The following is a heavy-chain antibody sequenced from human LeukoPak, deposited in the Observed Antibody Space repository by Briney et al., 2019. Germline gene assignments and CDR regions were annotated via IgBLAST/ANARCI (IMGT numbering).Heavy chain of an antibody. D-gene: IGHD6-6*01. CDR2: IYSGGST. J-gene: IGHJ4*02. CDR3: AKVAFRSSSYISGIEY. V-gene: IGHV3-53*05. Sequence: GGSLRLSCAASGFPVSSNYMSWVRQAPGKGLDWVSVIYSGGSTYYADSVKGRFTISRDNSKNTLYLQMNGLRAEDTAVYYCAKVAFRSSSYISGIEYWGQGTLVTVSS. CDR1: GFPVSSNY.